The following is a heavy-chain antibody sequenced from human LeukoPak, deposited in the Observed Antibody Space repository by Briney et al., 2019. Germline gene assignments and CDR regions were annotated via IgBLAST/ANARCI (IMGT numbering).Heavy chain of an antibody. V-gene: IGHV3-30*02. CDR1: GFTFGSYA. Sequence: PGGSLRLSCAASGFTFGSYAMHWVRQAPGKGLEWVAFIRYDGSNKYYADSVKGRFTISRDNSKNTLYLQMNSLRAEDTAVYYCAKAPGLSYYFDYWGQGTLVTVSS. CDR3: AKAPGLSYYFDY. D-gene: IGHD6-19*01. J-gene: IGHJ4*02. CDR2: IRYDGSNK.